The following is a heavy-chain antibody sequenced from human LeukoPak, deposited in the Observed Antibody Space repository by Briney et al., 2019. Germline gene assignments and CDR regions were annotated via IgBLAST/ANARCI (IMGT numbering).Heavy chain of an antibody. Sequence: SETLSLTCTVSGGSISSGNYYWSWIRQPAGKGLEWIGRIYPSGTTNYNPSLKSRVTISLDTSKNQFSLKLTSVTAADTAVYYCARALVVGDATRKYYYYMDVWGKGTTVTVSS. J-gene: IGHJ6*03. CDR1: GGSISSGNYY. V-gene: IGHV4-61*02. D-gene: IGHD2-2*01. CDR3: ARALVVGDATRKYYYYMDV. CDR2: IYPSGTT.